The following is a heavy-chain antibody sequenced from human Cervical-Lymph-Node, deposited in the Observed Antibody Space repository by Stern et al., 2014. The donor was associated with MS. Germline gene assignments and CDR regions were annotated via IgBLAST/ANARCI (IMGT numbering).Heavy chain of an antibody. CDR1: GDSISSYTHY. D-gene: IGHD2-8*02. CDR2: VYARGST. CDR3: AKHACTGAACPFDL. J-gene: IGHJ4*02. V-gene: IGHV4-39*01. Sequence: QVQLQESGPGLVKPSETLSLTCAVSGDSISSYTHYWAWIRQPPGKGLEWVGMVYARGSTYSTQSLKSPVTISVNTSKNHSTLGLNSVTAADTAVYYCAKHACTGAACPFDLWGQGTLVTVSS.